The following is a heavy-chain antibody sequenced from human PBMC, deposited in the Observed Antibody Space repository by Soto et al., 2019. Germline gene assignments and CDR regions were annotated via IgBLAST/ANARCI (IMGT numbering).Heavy chain of an antibody. CDR1: GDTFSFYT. V-gene: IGHV1-69*02. CDR2: VNPILSMS. D-gene: IGHD3-10*01. J-gene: IGHJ4*02. CDR3: ATSYGSGYRALDY. Sequence: QVQLVQSGAELKKPGSSVKVSCKASGDTFSFYTINWVRQAPGLGLEWMGRVNPILSMSNYAQTFQGRVTMTADKSTSAAYMALRSLRSEDTAFYYGATSYGSGYRALDYWGQGALVTVSS.